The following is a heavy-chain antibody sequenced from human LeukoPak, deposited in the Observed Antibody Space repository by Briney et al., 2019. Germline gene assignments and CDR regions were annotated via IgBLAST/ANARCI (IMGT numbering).Heavy chain of an antibody. Sequence: GGSLRLSCAASGFSFDDYGMNWVRQAPGKGLEWVSGINWNGGSTGYADSVKGRFTISRDNAKNSLYLQMNSLRAEDTALYYCARDSVLIAVAVRGAFDIWGQGTMVTVPS. CDR2: INWNGGST. CDR3: ARDSVLIAVAVRGAFDI. D-gene: IGHD6-19*01. CDR1: GFSFDDYG. V-gene: IGHV3-20*04. J-gene: IGHJ3*02.